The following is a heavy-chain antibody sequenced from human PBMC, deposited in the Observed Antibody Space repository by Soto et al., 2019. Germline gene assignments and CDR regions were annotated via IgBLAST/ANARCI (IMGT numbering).Heavy chain of an antibody. CDR3: AKGYGSGKDYYYGMDV. D-gene: IGHD3-10*01. V-gene: IGHV3-23*01. J-gene: IGHJ6*02. CDR2: ISGSGGST. CDR1: GFTFSSYA. Sequence: GGSLRLSCAASGFTFSSYAMSWVRQAPGRGLEWVSAISGSGGSTYYADSVKGRFTISRDNSKNTLYLQMNSLRAEDTAVYYCAKGYGSGKDYYYGMDVWGQGTTVTVSS.